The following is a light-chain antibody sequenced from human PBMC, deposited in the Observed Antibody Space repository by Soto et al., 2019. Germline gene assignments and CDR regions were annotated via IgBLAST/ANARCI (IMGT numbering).Light chain of an antibody. J-gene: IGKJ5*01. CDR2: GAS. CDR1: QIVSSK. V-gene: IGKV3-15*01. Sequence: EIVMTRSPATLSVSPEERATLSCRSSQIVSSKLAWYQHIPGQAPWLFIDGASTRATGIPARFSGSGSGTEFPLTISSLQSEDFAVYYCQQYNNWPPITFGQGTRLEIK. CDR3: QQYNNWPPIT.